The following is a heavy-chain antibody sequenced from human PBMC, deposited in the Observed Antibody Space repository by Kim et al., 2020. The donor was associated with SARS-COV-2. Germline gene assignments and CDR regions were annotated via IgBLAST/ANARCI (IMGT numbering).Heavy chain of an antibody. CDR2: INPTNGNT. CDR3: CRMASSRSFDD. D-gene: IGHD2-15*01. J-gene: IGHJ4*02. CDR1: GFTFSDRY. Sequence: ASVKVSCKASGFTFSDRYIHWVRQAPGQGLEWMGLINPTNGNTWYAQKFQGRITMTGATSTDTTYMELNSLKSDDSALYYCCRMASSRSFDDWVQGTLVTGAS. V-gene: IGHV1-2*02.